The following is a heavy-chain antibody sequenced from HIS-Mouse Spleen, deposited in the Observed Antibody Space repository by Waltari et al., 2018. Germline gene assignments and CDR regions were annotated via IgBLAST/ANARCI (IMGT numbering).Heavy chain of an antibody. Sequence: QLQLQESGPGLVKPSETLSLTCTVSGGSISSSSYYWGWIRQPPGKGLEWIGSIYYSGITYYNPSIKSRVTRSVDTSKNQFSLKLSSVTAADTAVYYCAREIPYSSSWYDWYFDLWGRGTLVTVSS. D-gene: IGHD6-13*01. CDR3: AREIPYSSSWYDWYFDL. V-gene: IGHV4-39*07. J-gene: IGHJ2*01. CDR1: GGSISSSSYY. CDR2: IYYSGIT.